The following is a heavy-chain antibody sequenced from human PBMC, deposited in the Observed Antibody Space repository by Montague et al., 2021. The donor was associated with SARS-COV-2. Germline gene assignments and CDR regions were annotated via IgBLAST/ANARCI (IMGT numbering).Heavy chain of an antibody. D-gene: IGHD3-10*01. CDR1: GGSISNYH. J-gene: IGHJ6*02. CDR2: IYYSGST. Sequence: SETLSLTCTVSGGSISNYHWNWIRQPPGEGLEWIAYIYYSGSTNYNPSLQSRVTISVDTSRNQFSLRLTSVTAADTAVYYCARQLRVRRTWQVGDYNHYGMDVWGQGTTVSASS. V-gene: IGHV4-59*08. CDR3: ARQLRVRRTWQVGDYNHYGMDV.